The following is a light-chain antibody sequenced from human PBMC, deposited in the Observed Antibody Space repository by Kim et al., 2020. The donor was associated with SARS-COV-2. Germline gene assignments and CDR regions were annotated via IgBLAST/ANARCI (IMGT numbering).Light chain of an antibody. CDR2: ATS. CDR3: QQYDNAPLT. V-gene: IGKV3-20*01. Sequence: PWEGATLSCRSSESMSTNFLAWYQQLPGQAPRLLIFATSTRATGVPDRFSGSGSDTDFTLTISRLEPEDFAVYYCQQYDNAPLTFGGGTKVDIK. CDR1: ESMSTNF. J-gene: IGKJ4*01.